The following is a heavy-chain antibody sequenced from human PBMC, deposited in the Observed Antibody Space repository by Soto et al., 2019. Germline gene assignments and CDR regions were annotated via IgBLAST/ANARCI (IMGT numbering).Heavy chain of an antibody. V-gene: IGHV4-39*07. CDR1: GGSIDNSHSF. D-gene: IGHD2-15*01. J-gene: IGHJ6*02. CDR3: ARDIVVVVAATPRGYYYYGMDV. Sequence: PSETLSLTCDVSGGSIDNSHSFWGWIRQPHGKGLEFIGSVYNSGGTYYNPSLKSRVTVSIDTSKNQFSLKLSSVTAADTAVYYCARDIVVVVAATPRGYYYYGMDVWGQGTTVTVSS. CDR2: VYNSGGT.